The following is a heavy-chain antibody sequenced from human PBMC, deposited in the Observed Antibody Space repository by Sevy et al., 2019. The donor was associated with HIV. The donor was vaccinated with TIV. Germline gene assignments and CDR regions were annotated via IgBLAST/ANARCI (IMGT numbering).Heavy chain of an antibody. J-gene: IGHJ4*02. CDR3: ARGGGNGWYYFDY. V-gene: IGHV1-69*13. D-gene: IGHD6-19*01. CDR1: GGTFTSYC. Sequence: ASVKVSCKASGGTFTSYCISWVRQAPGQGLEWMGGIIPILGTVNYAQKFQGRVTLTADESTKTAYMELSSLRSEDTAVYYCARGGGNGWYYFDYWGQETLVTVSS. CDR2: IIPILGTV.